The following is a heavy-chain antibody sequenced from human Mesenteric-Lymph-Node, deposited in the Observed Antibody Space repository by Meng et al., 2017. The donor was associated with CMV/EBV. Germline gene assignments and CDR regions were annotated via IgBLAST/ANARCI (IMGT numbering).Heavy chain of an antibody. J-gene: IGHJ3*02. D-gene: IGHD6-19*01. CDR1: GFTFSSSA. V-gene: IGHV3-23*01. CDR3: AKVLYVTAVAEGFDI. Sequence: GESLKISCAASGFTFSSSAMTWVRQAPGKGLEWVSTVSANGATTYYADSVRGRFTISRDNSKNTLYLQMNTLRAEDTAVYYCAKVLYVTAVAEGFDIWGQGTWVTVSS. CDR2: VSANGATT.